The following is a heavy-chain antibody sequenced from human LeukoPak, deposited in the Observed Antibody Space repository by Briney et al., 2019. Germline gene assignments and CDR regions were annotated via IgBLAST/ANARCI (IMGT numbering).Heavy chain of an antibody. V-gene: IGHV3-21*01. CDR3: ARGHYDVLAASYKWTLDY. CDR1: GFTFNTFT. Sequence: GGSLRLSCAASGFTFNTFTMNWVRQAPGRGLEWVSSITSGGDYIYYADSVKGRFTTSRDNAKNSLSLQLNSLRVEDTAVYYCARGHYDVLAASYKWTLDYWGQGTLVTVSS. J-gene: IGHJ4*02. CDR2: ITSGGDYI. D-gene: IGHD3-9*01.